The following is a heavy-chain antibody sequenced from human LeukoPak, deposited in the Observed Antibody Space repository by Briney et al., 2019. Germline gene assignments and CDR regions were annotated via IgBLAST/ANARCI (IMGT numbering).Heavy chain of an antibody. V-gene: IGHV3-33*01. CDR1: GFTFSSYG. Sequence: GRCLRLSWAVAGFTFSSYGTHWDRQAPGKWLEWVAVIWYDGSNKYYADSVKGRFTISRDNSKNTLYLQMNSLRAEDTAVYYCARDSRRIAVAGRFDYWGQGTLVTVSS. J-gene: IGHJ4*02. CDR2: IWYDGSNK. D-gene: IGHD6-19*01. CDR3: ARDSRRIAVAGRFDY.